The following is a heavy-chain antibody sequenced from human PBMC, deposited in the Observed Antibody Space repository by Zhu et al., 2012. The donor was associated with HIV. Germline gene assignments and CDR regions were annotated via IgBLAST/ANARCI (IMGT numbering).Heavy chain of an antibody. CDR2: IYYGGST. Sequence: QVQLQESGPGLVKPSETLSLTCSVSGGSISSLYWNWIRQPPGKGLEWIGYIYYGGSTNYNPSLKSRVTISVATSKNQFSLKLSSVTAADTALYFCARSYEYIWGDYRQYYFDYWGQGTLVHRLL. V-gene: IGHV4-59*11. CDR1: GGSISSLY. D-gene: IGHD3-16*02. CDR3: ARSYEYIWGDYRQYYFDY. J-gene: IGHJ4*02.